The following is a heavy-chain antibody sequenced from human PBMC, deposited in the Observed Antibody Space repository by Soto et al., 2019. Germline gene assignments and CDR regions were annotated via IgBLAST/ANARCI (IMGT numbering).Heavy chain of an antibody. D-gene: IGHD4-17*01. V-gene: IGHV3-21*01. Sequence: GGPLSLSCPPSGFTFSSYSMNWVRQAPGKRLNWVSSISSSSSYIYYADSVKGRFTISRDNAKNSLYLQMNSLRAEDTAVYYCARDGPMTTVTTVDYWGQGTLVTVSS. CDR2: ISSSSSYI. CDR3: ARDGPMTTVTTVDY. CDR1: GFTFSSYS. J-gene: IGHJ4*02.